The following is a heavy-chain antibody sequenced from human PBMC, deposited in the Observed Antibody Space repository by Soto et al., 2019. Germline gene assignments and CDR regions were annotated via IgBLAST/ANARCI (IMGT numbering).Heavy chain of an antibody. Sequence: EVQLVESGGGLVQPGGSLRLSCAASGFTVNDYYMTWVRQAPGKGLEWVSLLYSGGSTIYADSVKGRVTISRDSSKNTLYLQMPSLRVEDTAVYYCARATVGASDLGFDSWGQGTLVTVSS. V-gene: IGHV3-53*01. CDR2: LYSGGST. CDR3: ARATVGASDLGFDS. J-gene: IGHJ4*02. D-gene: IGHD1-26*01. CDR1: GFTVNDYY.